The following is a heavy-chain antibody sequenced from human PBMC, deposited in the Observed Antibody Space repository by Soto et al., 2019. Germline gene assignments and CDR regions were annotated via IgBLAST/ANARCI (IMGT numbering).Heavy chain of an antibody. J-gene: IGHJ5*02. CDR2: IYHSGST. Sequence: SETLSLTCAVSGGSISSPIWWSWVRQPPGKALEWIGEIYHSGSTNYNPSLKSRVTLSVDKSKNHFSLKLDSVTAADTAVYYCARVPQRNYFDTSANYHGWLDPWGQGTLVTVSS. V-gene: IGHV4-4*02. CDR3: ARVPQRNYFDTSANYHGWLDP. CDR1: GGSISSPIW. D-gene: IGHD3-22*01.